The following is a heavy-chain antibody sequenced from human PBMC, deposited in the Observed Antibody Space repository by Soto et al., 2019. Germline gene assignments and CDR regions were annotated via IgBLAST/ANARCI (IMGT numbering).Heavy chain of an antibody. D-gene: IGHD6-13*01. CDR3: ARGQQLDPYYFDY. V-gene: IGHV4-59*01. CDR2: IYYSGST. CDR1: GGSISSYY. Sequence: SETLSLTCTVSGGSISSYYWSWIRQPPGKGLEWIGYIYYSGSTNYNPSLKSRVTISVDTSKNQFSLKLSSVTAADTAVYYCARGQQLDPYYFDYWGQGTLVTV. J-gene: IGHJ4*02.